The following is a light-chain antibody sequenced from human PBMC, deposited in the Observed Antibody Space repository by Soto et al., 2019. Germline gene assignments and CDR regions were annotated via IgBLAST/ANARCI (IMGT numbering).Light chain of an antibody. CDR3: SSYTSSSTLVV. CDR1: SSDVGGYNY. CDR2: DVT. J-gene: IGLJ2*01. Sequence: QSALTQPASVSGSPGQSITISCTGTSSDVGGYNYVSWYQQHPGKAPKLMIYDVTNRPSGVSNSFSGSKSDNTASLTISGLQAEDEADYYCSSYTSSSTLVVLCGGTMLTVL. V-gene: IGLV2-14*01.